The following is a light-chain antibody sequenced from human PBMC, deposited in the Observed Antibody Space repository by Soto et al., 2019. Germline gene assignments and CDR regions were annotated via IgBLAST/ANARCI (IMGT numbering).Light chain of an antibody. CDR3: QQYGGSPWT. J-gene: IGKJ1*01. CDR2: GAS. Sequence: EIVLTQSPGTLSLSPGERATLSCRASQSVSSSYLAWYQQKPGQAPRLLIYGASSRAAGIPDRFSGSGSGTDFTLTISRLEPEDFAVYYCQQYGGSPWTFGQGTKVDI. CDR1: QSVSSSY. V-gene: IGKV3-20*01.